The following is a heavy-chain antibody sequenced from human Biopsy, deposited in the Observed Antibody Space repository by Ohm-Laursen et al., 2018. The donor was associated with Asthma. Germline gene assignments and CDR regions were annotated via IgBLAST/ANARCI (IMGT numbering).Heavy chain of an antibody. CDR3: VRDGTDDAFDI. D-gene: IGHD1-1*01. V-gene: IGHV3-30*01. J-gene: IGHJ3*02. CDR2: ISKDVGTQ. Sequence: SLRLSCVASGFSFSNFAIHWVRQAPGKGLEWVGVISKDVGTQDYADSVKGRFTMARDNSKNTLDLQMNSLREEDTAAYYCVRDGTDDAFDIWAQGTVVGVSS. CDR1: GFSFSNFA.